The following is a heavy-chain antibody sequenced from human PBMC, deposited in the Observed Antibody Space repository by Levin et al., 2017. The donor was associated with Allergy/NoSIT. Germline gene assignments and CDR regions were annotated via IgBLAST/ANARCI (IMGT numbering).Heavy chain of an antibody. D-gene: IGHD6-13*01. CDR1: GYTFTSYD. CDR3: ARERIAAANWFDP. J-gene: IGHJ5*02. V-gene: IGHV1-8*01. Sequence: ASVKVSCKASGYTFTSYDINWVRQATGQGLEWMGWMNPNSGNTGYAQKFQGRVTMTRNTSISTAYMELSSLRSEDTAVYYCARERIAAANWFDPWGQGTLVTVSS. CDR2: MNPNSGNT.